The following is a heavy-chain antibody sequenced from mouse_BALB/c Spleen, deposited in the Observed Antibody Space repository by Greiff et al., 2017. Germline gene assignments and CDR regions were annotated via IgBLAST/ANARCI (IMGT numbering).Heavy chain of an antibody. D-gene: IGHD2-10*01. V-gene: IGHV2-2*02. Sequence: VQRVQSGPGLVQPSQSLSITCTASGFSLTSYGVNWVRQSPGKGLEWLGVIWSGGSTDYNAAFISRLSISKDNSKCQVFFKMNSLQTNDTAVYYFARSPYYDNYWFAYWGQGTLVTVSA. J-gene: IGHJ3*01. CDR3: ARSPYYDNYWFAY. CDR2: IWSGGST. CDR1: GFSLTSYG.